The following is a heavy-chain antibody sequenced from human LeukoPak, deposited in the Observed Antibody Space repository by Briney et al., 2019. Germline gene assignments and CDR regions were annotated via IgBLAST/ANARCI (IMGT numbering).Heavy chain of an antibody. CDR2: SSSIGGRT. V-gene: IGHV3-23*01. D-gene: IGHD3-10*01. J-gene: IGHJ4*02. CDR1: GFTFSSHG. Sequence: GGSLRLSCAASGFTFSSHGMNWVRQAPGKGLEWVSGSSSIGGRTYYADSVKGRFTVTRDNSRNTLHLQMNSLRVEDTGVYYCAKDIALGSGSYYLNYWGQGTLVTVSS. CDR3: AKDIALGSGSYYLNY.